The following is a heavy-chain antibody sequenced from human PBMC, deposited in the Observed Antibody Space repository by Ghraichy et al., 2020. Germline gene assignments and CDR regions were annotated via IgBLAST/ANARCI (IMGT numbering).Heavy chain of an antibody. D-gene: IGHD1-7*01. CDR2: INSDGSST. V-gene: IGHV3-74*01. CDR3: ARGELELRALDAFDI. CDR1: GFTFSSYW. J-gene: IGHJ3*02. Sequence: GESLNISCAASGFTFSSYWMHWVRQAPGKGLVWVSRINSDGSSTSYADSVKGRFTISRDNAKNTLYLQMNSLRAEDTAVYYCARGELELRALDAFDIWGQGTMVTVSS.